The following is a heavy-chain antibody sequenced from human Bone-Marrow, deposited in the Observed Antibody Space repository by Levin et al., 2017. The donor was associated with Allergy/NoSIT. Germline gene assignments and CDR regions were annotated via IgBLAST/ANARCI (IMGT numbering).Heavy chain of an antibody. CDR3: AREDIGAAGYFDN. CDR1: GFTFDNYW. V-gene: IGHV3-74*01. D-gene: IGHD6-13*01. J-gene: IGHJ4*02. CDR2: INGEGRST. Sequence: GGSLRLSCAASGFTFDNYWMHWVRQVPGKGLVWVSRINGEGRSTFYADSMKGRFTISKDNAKNTLYLQMNTLSAEATAVYFCAREDIGAAGYFDNWGQGTRVTVSS.